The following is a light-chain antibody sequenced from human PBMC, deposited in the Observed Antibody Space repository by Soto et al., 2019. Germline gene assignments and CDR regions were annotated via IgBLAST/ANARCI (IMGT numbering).Light chain of an antibody. V-gene: IGKV3-15*01. Sequence: EIVMTQSPATLSVSPGERATLSCRASQSVSNNLAWYQQKPGQAPRLLIYGASTRATGIPARFSGSGSGTECTLTISSLHSEDFAVYYCQHYNNWPPWTFGQGTKVEIK. CDR3: QHYNNWPPWT. CDR2: GAS. J-gene: IGKJ1*01. CDR1: QSVSNN.